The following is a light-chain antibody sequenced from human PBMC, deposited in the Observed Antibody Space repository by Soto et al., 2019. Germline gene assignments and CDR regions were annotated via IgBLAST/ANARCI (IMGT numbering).Light chain of an antibody. V-gene: IGKV3-20*01. CDR3: QQYGSSLLT. CDR1: QSVTSRY. Sequence: EIELTQSPGNLSLSPGARATLSCRAGQSVTSRYLAWYQQKPGQAPRLLIYDTSSRATGIPDRFSGSGSGADFTLTISRLELEDFAVYYCQQYGSSLLTFGGGTKVEIK. J-gene: IGKJ4*01. CDR2: DTS.